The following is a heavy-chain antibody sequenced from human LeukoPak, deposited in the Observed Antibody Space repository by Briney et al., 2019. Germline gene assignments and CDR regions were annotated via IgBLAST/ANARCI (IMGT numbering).Heavy chain of an antibody. Sequence: ASVKVSSKASGYTFTRYAMKWVRHAPGQGREWMGWINTNTGNPTYAQGFTGRFVFSLDTSVSTAYLQISSLKAEDTAVYYCARDPGSGSYEAGYWGQGTLVTVSS. CDR3: ARDPGSGSYEAGY. CDR2: INTNTGNP. D-gene: IGHD1-26*01. J-gene: IGHJ4*02. CDR1: GYTFTRYA. V-gene: IGHV7-4-1*02.